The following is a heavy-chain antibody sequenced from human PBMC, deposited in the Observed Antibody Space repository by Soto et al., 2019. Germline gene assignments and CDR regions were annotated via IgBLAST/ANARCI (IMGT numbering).Heavy chain of an antibody. CDR1: GFTFSSYA. J-gene: IGHJ4*02. CDR2: ISYSGGST. Sequence: EVRLLESGGGLVQPGGSLRLSCAASGFTFSSYAMTWVRQAPGKGLEWVSAISYSGGSTYYADSVKGRFTISRDNFKNTLYRQMNSLRAEDTAVYYCAKGLRYCDYWGQGTLVTVSS. D-gene: IGHD3-16*01. V-gene: IGHV3-23*01. CDR3: AKGLRYCDY.